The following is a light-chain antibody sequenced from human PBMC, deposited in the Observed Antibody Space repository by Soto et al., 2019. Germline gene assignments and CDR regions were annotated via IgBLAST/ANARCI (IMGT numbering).Light chain of an antibody. CDR3: CSYADNDTFV. J-gene: IGLJ1*01. Sequence: QSALTQPRSVSGSPGQSVTISCTGTSSDVGSYNYVSWYQQHPGKAPKLMIYDVTKRPSGVSNRFSGSKSDNTASLTISGLQAEDEADYYCCSYADNDTFVFGAGTKLTVL. V-gene: IGLV2-11*01. CDR1: SSDVGSYNY. CDR2: DVT.